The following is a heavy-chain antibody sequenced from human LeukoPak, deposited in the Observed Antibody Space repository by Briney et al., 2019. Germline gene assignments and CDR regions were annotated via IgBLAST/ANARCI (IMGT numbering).Heavy chain of an antibody. CDR1: GFTFSGYI. Sequence: GGSLRLSCAASGFTFSGYIMNWVRQAPGKGLEWVSFIGSTGNTIYYADSVKGRFTVSRDNAKNSLYLQMNSLRAEDTAVYYCARGQWLDYWGQGTLVTVSS. D-gene: IGHD6-19*01. J-gene: IGHJ4*02. CDR2: IGSTGNTI. V-gene: IGHV3-48*01. CDR3: ARGQWLDY.